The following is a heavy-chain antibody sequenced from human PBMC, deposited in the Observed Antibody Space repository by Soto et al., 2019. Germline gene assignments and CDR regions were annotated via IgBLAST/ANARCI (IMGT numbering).Heavy chain of an antibody. D-gene: IGHD6-6*01. CDR1: GFTFDDYA. CDR3: AKARMGIQYSSSSGLDY. Sequence: EVQLVESGGGLVQPGRSLRLSCAASGFTFDDYAMHWVRQAPGKGLEWVSGISWNRGSIGYADSVKGRLTISGDNAKNSLYLQMNSLRAEDTALYYGAKARMGIQYSSSSGLDYGGQGTLVTVSS. CDR2: ISWNRGSI. V-gene: IGHV3-9*01. J-gene: IGHJ4*02.